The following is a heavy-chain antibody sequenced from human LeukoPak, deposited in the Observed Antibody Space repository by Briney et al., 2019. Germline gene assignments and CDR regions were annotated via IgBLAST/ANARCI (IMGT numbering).Heavy chain of an antibody. V-gene: IGHV1-8*01. Sequence: GASVKVSCKASGYTFTSYDINWVRQATGQGLAWMGWMNPNSGNTGYAQKFQGRVTMTRNTSISTAYMELSRLRSEDTAVYYCAREAPRRGETRDGYRWGQGTVVTVSS. CDR1: GYTFTSYD. CDR3: AREAPRRGETRDGYR. D-gene: IGHD5-24*01. CDR2: MNPNSGNT. J-gene: IGHJ4*02.